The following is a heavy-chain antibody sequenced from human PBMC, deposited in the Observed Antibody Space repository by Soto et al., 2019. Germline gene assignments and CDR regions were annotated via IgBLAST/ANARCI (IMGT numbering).Heavy chain of an antibody. J-gene: IGHJ6*02. Sequence: SETLSLTCTVSGGSISSSGYFWSWIRQQPGKGLEWIGYIYNSGSTHYSPSLKSRVSISIDTSKNQFSLKLNSVTAADTAVYYCARDGMYPNILTGYRFYYSLDVWGQGATVTVSS. D-gene: IGHD3-9*01. CDR2: IYNSGST. CDR1: GGSISSSGYF. V-gene: IGHV4-31*03. CDR3: ARDGMYPNILTGYRFYYSLDV.